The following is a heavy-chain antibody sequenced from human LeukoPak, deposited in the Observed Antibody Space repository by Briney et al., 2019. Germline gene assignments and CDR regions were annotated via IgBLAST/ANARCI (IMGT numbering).Heavy chain of an antibody. D-gene: IGHD1-1*01. V-gene: IGHV4-38-2*01. CDR3: ARALDDFDY. CDR2: IYHSGST. CDR1: GYSISSGYY. J-gene: IGHJ4*02. Sequence: SETLSLTCAVSGYSISSGYYRGWIRQPPGQGLGWIGSIYHSGSTYYNPSLKSRVTISVDTSKNQFSLKLSSVTAADTAVYYCARALDDFDYWGQGTLVTVSS.